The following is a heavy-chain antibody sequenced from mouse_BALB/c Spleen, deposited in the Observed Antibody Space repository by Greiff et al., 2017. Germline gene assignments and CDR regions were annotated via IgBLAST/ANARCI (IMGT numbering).Heavy chain of an antibody. CDR2: INPSNGRT. V-gene: IGHV1S81*02. Sequence: QVQLQQSGAELVKPGASVKLSCKASGYTFTSYWMHWVKQRPGQGLEWIGEINPSNGRTNYNEKFKSKATLTVDKSSSTAYMQLSSLTSEDSAVYYCARRGRGYYFDYWGQGTTLTVSS. CDR3: ARRGRGYYFDY. CDR1: GYTFTSYW. J-gene: IGHJ2*01. D-gene: IGHD3-3*01.